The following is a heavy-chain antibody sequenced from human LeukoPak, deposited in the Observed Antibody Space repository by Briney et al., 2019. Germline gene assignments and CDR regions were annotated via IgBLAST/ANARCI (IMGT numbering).Heavy chain of an antibody. J-gene: IGHJ4*02. V-gene: IGHV3-74*01. Sequence: GGSLRLSCAASGFTFSNYWMHWVRQVPGKGLLWVSPITPDGSGTTYADSVKGRFTTSRDNAKNPLSLQMNSQRAENTAVYYYVRDSFSGNYWGQGTLVTVSS. D-gene: IGHD1-26*01. CDR3: VRDSFSGNY. CDR2: ITPDGSGT. CDR1: GFTFSNYW.